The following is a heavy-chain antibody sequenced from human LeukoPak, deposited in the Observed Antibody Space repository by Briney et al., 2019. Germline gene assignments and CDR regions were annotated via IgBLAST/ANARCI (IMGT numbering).Heavy chain of an antibody. V-gene: IGHV3-20*04. Sequence: GGSLRLSCAASGFTFDDYGMSWVRQAPGKGLEWVSGINWNGGSTGYADSVKGRFTISRDNAKNSLYLQMNSLSGEDTAVYFCARPSFSSGSYFDHWGQGTLVTVSS. J-gene: IGHJ4*02. CDR3: ARPSFSSGSYFDH. CDR2: INWNGGST. D-gene: IGHD6-19*01. CDR1: GFTFDDYG.